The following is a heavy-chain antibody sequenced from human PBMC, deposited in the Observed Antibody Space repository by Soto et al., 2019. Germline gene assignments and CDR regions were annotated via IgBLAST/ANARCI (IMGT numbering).Heavy chain of an antibody. Sequence: QVQLVQSGAEVKKPGASVKVSCKASGYTFTSFYMHWVRQAPGQGLEWMGLINPSGGSTSYAQRFQGRVTMTRDTSTSTVYMELSSLRSDDTAVYYCARVMGAVNYFDCWGQGTLVIVSS. CDR2: INPSGGST. CDR1: GYTFTSFY. D-gene: IGHD1-26*01. CDR3: ARVMGAVNYFDC. V-gene: IGHV1-46*01. J-gene: IGHJ4*02.